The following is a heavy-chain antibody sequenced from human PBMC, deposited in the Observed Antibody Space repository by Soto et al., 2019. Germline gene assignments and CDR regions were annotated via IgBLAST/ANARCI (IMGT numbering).Heavy chain of an antibody. CDR2: IWSDGSKE. CDR1: GFTFSKYW. J-gene: IGHJ4*02. Sequence: GGALRLSCATSGFTFSKYWMHWGRPAPGKGLEWGAVIWSDGSKEYYADSVKGRFTISRDSSKNTVYLQMNSLRAEDTAVYYCARDGPYASSPYYFDYWGQGTLVTVSS. V-gene: IGHV3-33*01. D-gene: IGHD3-22*01. CDR3: ARDGPYASSPYYFDY.